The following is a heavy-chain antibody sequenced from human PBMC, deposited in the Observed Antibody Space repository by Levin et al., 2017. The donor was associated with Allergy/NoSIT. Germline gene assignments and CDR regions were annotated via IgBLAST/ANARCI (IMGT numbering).Heavy chain of an antibody. CDR3: ARDGFLWDILTGYSHRGIDY. J-gene: IGHJ4*02. V-gene: IGHV4-61*01. D-gene: IGHD3-9*01. Sequence: SETLSLTCTVSGGSVSSGSYYWSWIRQPPGKGLEWIGYIYYSGSTNYNPSLKSRVTISVDTSKNQFSLKLSSVTAADTAVYYCARDGFLWDILTGYSHRGIDYWGQGTLVTVSS. CDR2: IYYSGST. CDR1: GGSVSSGSYY.